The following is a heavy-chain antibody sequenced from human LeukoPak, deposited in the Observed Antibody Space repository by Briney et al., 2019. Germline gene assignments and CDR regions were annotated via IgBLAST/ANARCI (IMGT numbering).Heavy chain of an antibody. CDR3: GRLDDRDFGDRGYLDL. CDR2: INWSGST. CDR1: GLGLGHLSYY. J-gene: IGHJ2*01. V-gene: IGHV4-39*01. Sequence: TSETLSLTCTVSGLGLGHLSYYWGWLRQPPGKGLEWIVSINWSGSTTYNSSLKSRVSLSIDMSKNQVSLRLTSATAADTAVYYCGRLDDRDFGDRGYLDLWGRSTLVTVSS. D-gene: IGHD4-17*01.